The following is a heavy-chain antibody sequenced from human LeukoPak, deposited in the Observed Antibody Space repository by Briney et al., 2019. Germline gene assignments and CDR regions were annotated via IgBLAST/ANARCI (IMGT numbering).Heavy chain of an antibody. CDR3: APTPYYYDSSGQRFDY. CDR1: GFIFSSHA. V-gene: IGHV3-23*01. J-gene: IGHJ4*02. Sequence: GGSLRLSCAASGFIFSSHAMNWVRQAPGKGLEWVSGVSGSGSSTYYADSVKGRFTISRDNSKNTLYLQMNSLRAEDTAVYYCAPTPYYYDSSGQRFDYWGQGTLVTVSS. CDR2: VSGSGSST. D-gene: IGHD3-22*01.